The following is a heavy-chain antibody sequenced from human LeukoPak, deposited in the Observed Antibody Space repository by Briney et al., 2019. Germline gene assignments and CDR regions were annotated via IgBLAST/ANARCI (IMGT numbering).Heavy chain of an antibody. CDR2: ISAYNGNT. V-gene: IGHV1-18*01. Sequence: ASVNVSCKASGYSFTSFGISWVRQAPGQGLEWMGWISAYNGNTRSAQKFQGRVTMTTDTSTSTAYMELRSLRFDDTAVFYCVRASNDYWGQGTLVTVSS. CDR1: GYSFTSFG. J-gene: IGHJ4*02. CDR3: VRASNDY.